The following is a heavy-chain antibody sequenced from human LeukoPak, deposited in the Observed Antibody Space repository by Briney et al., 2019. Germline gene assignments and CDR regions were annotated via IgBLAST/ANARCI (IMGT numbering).Heavy chain of an antibody. J-gene: IGHJ2*01. CDR1: GYTFNGYY. CDR2: INPNSGGT. CDR3: TRSFSVAGPSPPYWYFDL. Sequence: ASVKVSCKASGYTFNGYYMHWVRQAPGQGLEWMGWINPNSGGTNYAQKSQGRVTMTRDTSISTAYMELSRLRSDDTAVYYCTRSFSVAGPSPPYWYFDLWGRGTLVTVSS. V-gene: IGHV1-2*02. D-gene: IGHD6-19*01.